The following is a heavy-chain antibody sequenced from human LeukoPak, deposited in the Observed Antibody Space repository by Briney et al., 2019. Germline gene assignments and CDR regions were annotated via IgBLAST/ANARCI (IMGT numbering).Heavy chain of an antibody. D-gene: IGHD2-2*01. CDR2: TYYSGST. Sequence: NPSETLSLTCTVSGCSISSGGYYWSWIRQHPGKGLEWIGYTYYSGSTYYNPSLKSRVTITVDTSKNQFSMKLSSVTAADTAVYYCARNDIVVVPAAQKGDWFDPWGQGTLVTVSS. CDR3: ARNDIVVVPAAQKGDWFDP. J-gene: IGHJ5*02. CDR1: GCSISSGGYY. V-gene: IGHV4-31*03.